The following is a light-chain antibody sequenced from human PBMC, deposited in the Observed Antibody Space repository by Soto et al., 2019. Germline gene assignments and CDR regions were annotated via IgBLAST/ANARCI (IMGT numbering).Light chain of an antibody. V-gene: IGKV3-11*01. CDR1: QSVSSY. Sequence: EIVLTQSQPTLSLYPGERATSSCRASQSVSSYLAWYQQKPGQAPRLLIYDASNRATGIPARFSGSGSGTDFTLTISSLEPEDFAVYYCQQRSNWPPTFGGGTKVDIK. CDR2: DAS. J-gene: IGKJ4*01. CDR3: QQRSNWPPT.